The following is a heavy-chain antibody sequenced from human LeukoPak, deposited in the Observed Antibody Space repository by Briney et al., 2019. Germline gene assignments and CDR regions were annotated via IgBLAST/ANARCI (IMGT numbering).Heavy chain of an antibody. J-gene: IGHJ4*02. CDR1: GFTFSSYA. CDR2: ISGSGGST. D-gene: IGHD3-9*01. CDR3: AKPRYFDWLAFDY. Sequence: PGGSLRLSCAASGFTFSSYAMSWVRQAPGKGLEWVSAISGSGGSTYYADSVKVRFTISRDNSRNTLYLQMNSLRAEDTAVYYCAKPRYFDWLAFDYWGQGTLVTVSS. V-gene: IGHV3-23*01.